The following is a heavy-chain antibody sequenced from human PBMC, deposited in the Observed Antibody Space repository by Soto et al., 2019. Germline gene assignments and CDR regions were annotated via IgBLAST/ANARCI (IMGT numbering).Heavy chain of an antibody. V-gene: IGHV1-69*13. CDR1: GGTFSGYA. CDR3: ARDGTLYDSSGYYYLY. D-gene: IGHD3-22*01. J-gene: IGHJ4*02. Sequence: ASVKVSCKASGGTFSGYAISWVRQAPGQGLEWMGGIIPMFGKANYAQKFQGRVTITADESTSTGYMELRSLRSEDTAVYYCARDGTLYDSSGYYYLYWGQGTLVTVSS. CDR2: IIPMFGKA.